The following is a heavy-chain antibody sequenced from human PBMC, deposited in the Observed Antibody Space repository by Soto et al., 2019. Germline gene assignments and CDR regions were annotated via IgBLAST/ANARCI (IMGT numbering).Heavy chain of an antibody. D-gene: IGHD6-19*01. V-gene: IGHV3-9*01. CDR2: ISWNSGTT. Sequence: EMRLVESGGALAKPGGSLRLSCEASGFSFEEYAMNWVRQGPGKGLEWVARISWNSGTTYYADSVKGRFAISRDNGKNLVYLEMNGLRIEDTALYYCAKDNLRSGLGNWFDPWGQGTWVSVSS. CDR1: GFSFEEYA. J-gene: IGHJ5*02. CDR3: AKDNLRSGLGNWFDP.